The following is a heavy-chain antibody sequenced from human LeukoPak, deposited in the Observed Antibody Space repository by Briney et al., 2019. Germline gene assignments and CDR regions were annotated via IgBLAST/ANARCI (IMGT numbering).Heavy chain of an antibody. D-gene: IGHD5-12*01. CDR2: IIPIFGTA. J-gene: IGHJ6*03. CDR1: GGTFSSYA. Sequence: SVKVSCKASGGTFSSYAISWVRQAPGQGLEWMGGIIPIFGTANYAQKFQGRVTITADKSTSTAYMELSSLRSEDTAVYYCARDGGDSGLDSGYDFIGDYYYYYMDVWGKGTTVTVSS. CDR3: ARDGGDSGLDSGYDFIGDYYYYYMDV. V-gene: IGHV1-69*06.